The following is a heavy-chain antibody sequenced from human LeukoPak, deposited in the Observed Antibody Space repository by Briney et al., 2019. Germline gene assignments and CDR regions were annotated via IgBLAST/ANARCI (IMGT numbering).Heavy chain of an antibody. J-gene: IGHJ4*02. D-gene: IGHD1-26*01. Sequence: SETLSLTCTVSGGSISRSSYYWGWIRQPPGKGLEWIGSIYYSGSTYYNPSLKSRVTISVDTSKNQFSLKLSSVTAADTAVYYCARLAGGSLDYWGQGTLVTVSS. V-gene: IGHV4-39*01. CDR3: ARLAGGSLDY. CDR1: GGSISRSSYY. CDR2: IYYSGST.